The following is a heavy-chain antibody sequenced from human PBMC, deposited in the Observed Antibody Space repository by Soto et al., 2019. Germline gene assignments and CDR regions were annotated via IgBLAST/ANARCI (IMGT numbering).Heavy chain of an antibody. CDR3: ARQDWNYVEVATPLSY. CDR1: GYTLTELS. CDR2: FDPEDGET. J-gene: IGHJ4*02. V-gene: IGHV1-24*01. Sequence: GASVKVSCKVSGYTLTELSMHWVRQAPGKGLEWMGGFDPEDGETIYAQKFQGRVTMTTDTSTSTAYVELRSLRSDDTAVYYCARQDWNYVEVATPLSYWGQGTLVTVSS. D-gene: IGHD1-7*01.